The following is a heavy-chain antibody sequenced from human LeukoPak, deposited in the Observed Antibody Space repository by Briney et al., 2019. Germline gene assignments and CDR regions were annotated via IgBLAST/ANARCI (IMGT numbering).Heavy chain of an antibody. Sequence: GGALRLSCAASEFTFNRYWMSWVREAPGKGRQWVANIKQDGSEGHYVDSVKGRFTISRDNAKNSLSLQINSLNVDDTGVYFCTRDALFGSGRTHLDFWSQGTLVSVSS. J-gene: IGHJ4*02. D-gene: IGHD3-10*01. CDR2: IKQDGSEG. CDR1: EFTFNRYW. V-gene: IGHV3-7*04. CDR3: TRDALFGSGRTHLDF.